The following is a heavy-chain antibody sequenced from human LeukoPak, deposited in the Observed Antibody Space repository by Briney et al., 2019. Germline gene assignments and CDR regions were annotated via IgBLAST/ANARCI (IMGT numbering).Heavy chain of an antibody. Sequence: PGGSLRLSCVASGFTFSSFGMHWVRQAPGKGLDWVAFVKYDGISEFYTDSVKGRFRISRDDSQSTVYLQMNSLKPEDTAVYYCARDNRHFVVVSGMTDHYMDVWGKGATVTISS. CDR3: ARDNRHFVVVSGMTDHYMDV. D-gene: IGHD2-21*01. J-gene: IGHJ6*03. V-gene: IGHV3-30*02. CDR2: VKYDGISE. CDR1: GFTFSSFG.